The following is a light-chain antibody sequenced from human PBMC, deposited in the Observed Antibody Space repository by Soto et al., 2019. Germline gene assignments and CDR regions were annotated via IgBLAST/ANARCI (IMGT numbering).Light chain of an antibody. CDR3: LSYAGSKTYV. J-gene: IGLJ1*01. Sequence: QSVLTLPPSASGSPGQSVTISCTGTKNDIGVYDFVSWYQHHPGKAPRLIIYEVVQRPSGVPDRFSGSKSGNTASLTVSGLPAVDEADYFFLSYAGSKTYVYGIGTQVTVL. V-gene: IGLV2-8*01. CDR2: EVV. CDR1: KNDIGVYDF.